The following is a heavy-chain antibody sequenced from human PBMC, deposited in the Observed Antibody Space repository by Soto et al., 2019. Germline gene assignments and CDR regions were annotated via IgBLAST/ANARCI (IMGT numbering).Heavy chain of an antibody. Sequence: ASVKVSCKASGYTFTSYGISWVRQAPGQGLEWMGWISAYNGNTNYAQKLQGRVTMTTDTSTSTAYMELRSLRSDDTAVYYCARDTTMIVVVKAPLDNWGQGTLVTVSS. CDR1: GYTFTSYG. D-gene: IGHD3-22*01. CDR3: ARDTTMIVVVKAPLDN. CDR2: ISAYNGNT. J-gene: IGHJ4*02. V-gene: IGHV1-18*01.